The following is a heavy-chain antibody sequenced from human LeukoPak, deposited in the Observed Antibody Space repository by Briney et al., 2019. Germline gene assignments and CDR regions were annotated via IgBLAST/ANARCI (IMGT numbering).Heavy chain of an antibody. Sequence: ASVKVSCKASGGTFSSYANSWVRQAPGQGLEWMGGIIPIFGTANYAQKFQGRVTITADESTSTAYMELSSLRSEDTAVYYCARDTPDYDILTGTDQYYYYGMDVWGQGTTVTVSS. V-gene: IGHV1-69*01. J-gene: IGHJ6*02. CDR1: GGTFSSYA. CDR2: IIPIFGTA. CDR3: ARDTPDYDILTGTDQYYYYGMDV. D-gene: IGHD3-9*01.